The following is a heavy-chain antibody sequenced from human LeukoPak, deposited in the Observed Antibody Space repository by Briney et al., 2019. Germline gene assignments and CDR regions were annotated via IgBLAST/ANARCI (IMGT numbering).Heavy chain of an antibody. D-gene: IGHD2-2*01. Sequence: GGSLRLSCAASGFTFSSYAMNWVRQAPGKGLEWVTIISFDGSNKYYADSVKGRFTISRDNSKNTLYLQMNSLRAEDTAVYYCANLPGWYCSSTSCYEAYFDYWGQGTLVTVSS. J-gene: IGHJ4*02. CDR3: ANLPGWYCSSTSCYEAYFDY. CDR2: ISFDGSNK. CDR1: GFTFSSYA. V-gene: IGHV3-30*04.